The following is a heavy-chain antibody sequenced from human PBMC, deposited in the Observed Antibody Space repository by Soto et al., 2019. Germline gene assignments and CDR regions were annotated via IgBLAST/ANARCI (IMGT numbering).Heavy chain of an antibody. J-gene: IGHJ6*02. Sequence: QVQLVQSGAEVKKPGAPVKISCKASGYTFTSHHLHWVRQAPGQGLEWIGWINPYSGGPNHAQKFQDRVTLTKDTSISTAYMELKSLRSDDTAVYFCAKQRTILNGGGVYCDMDVWGQGSSIIVSS. CDR3: AKQRTILNGGGVYCDMDV. V-gene: IGHV1-2*02. CDR2: INPYSGGP. D-gene: IGHD2-8*02. CDR1: GYTFTSHH.